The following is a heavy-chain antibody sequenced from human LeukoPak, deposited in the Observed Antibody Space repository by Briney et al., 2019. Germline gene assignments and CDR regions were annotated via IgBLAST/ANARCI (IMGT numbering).Heavy chain of an antibody. D-gene: IGHD4-17*01. CDR1: GFTFSSYS. V-gene: IGHV3-21*01. CDR2: ISSSSNYI. CDR3: ARDQYDGAAGYFDS. Sequence: GGSLRLSCAASGFTFSSYSMNWVRQAPGKGLEWVSSISSSSNYIYYADSLKGRFTISRDNAENSLYLQMNSLRAEDTAVYYCARDQYDGAAGYFDSWGQGTLVTVSS. J-gene: IGHJ4*02.